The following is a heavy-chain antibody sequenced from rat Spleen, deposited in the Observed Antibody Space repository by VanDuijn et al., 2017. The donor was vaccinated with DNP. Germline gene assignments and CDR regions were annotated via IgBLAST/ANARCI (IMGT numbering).Heavy chain of an antibody. D-gene: IGHD1-10*01. CDR1: RFTISDYG. CDR2: ISAGGGNS. J-gene: IGHJ3*01. V-gene: IGHV5S13*01. Sequence: EVKLVESGGGLVQPGRSLKLSCEVSRFTISDYGMAWVRQAPTKGLEWVASISAGGGNSNYRDSVKGRFTISRDNARNTLYLQMDSLRSEETATYYCARHGLITSRDWFAYWGQGTLVTVSS. CDR3: ARHGLITSRDWFAY.